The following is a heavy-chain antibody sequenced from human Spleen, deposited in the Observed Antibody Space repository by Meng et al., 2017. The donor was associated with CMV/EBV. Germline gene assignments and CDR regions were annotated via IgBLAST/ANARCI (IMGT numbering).Heavy chain of an antibody. D-gene: IGHD6-19*01. Sequence: SQTLSLTCAISGDSVPTNSAAWNWIRQSPSRGLEWLGRTYYRSKWYNDYAVSVKSRITINTDTSKNQFSLQLNSMTPDDTAVYYCARGIRGIVVGGPKTYYYAMDVWGQGTTVTVSS. CDR3: ARGIRGIVVGGPKTYYYAMDV. J-gene: IGHJ6*02. CDR2: TYYRSKWYN. V-gene: IGHV6-1*01. CDR1: GDSVPTNSAA.